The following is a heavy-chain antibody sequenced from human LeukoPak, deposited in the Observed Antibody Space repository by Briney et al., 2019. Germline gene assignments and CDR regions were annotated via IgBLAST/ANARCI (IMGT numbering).Heavy chain of an antibody. J-gene: IGHJ4*02. D-gene: IGHD3-22*01. CDR1: GYTFTGYG. V-gene: IGHV1-18*01. CDR3: AREPFYYDSSGYYSDY. Sequence: GASVTVSCTASGYTFTGYGISWVRQAPGQGLEWMGWISAYNGNTNYAQKLQGRVTMTTDTSTSTAYMELRSLRSDDTAVYYCAREPFYYDSSGYYSDYWGQGTLVTVSS. CDR2: ISAYNGNT.